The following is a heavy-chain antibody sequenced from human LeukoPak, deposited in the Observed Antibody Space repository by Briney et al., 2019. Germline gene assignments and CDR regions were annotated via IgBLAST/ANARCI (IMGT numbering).Heavy chain of an antibody. V-gene: IGHV1-8*01. J-gene: IGHJ6*02. CDR1: GYTLTSYD. CDR2: MNPNSGNT. Sequence: ASVKVSCKASGYTLTSYDINWVRQATGQVLEWMGWMNPNSGNTGYAQKFQGRVTMTRNTSISTAYMELSSLRSEDTAVYYCARGKSNIDYYYYGMDVWGQGTTVTVSS. CDR3: ARGKSNIDYYYYGMDV.